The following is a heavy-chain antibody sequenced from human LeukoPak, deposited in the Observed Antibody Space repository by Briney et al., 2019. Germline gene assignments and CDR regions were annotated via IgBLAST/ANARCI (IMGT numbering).Heavy chain of an antibody. CDR3: ATFLSFYGDYGLRVGYFDY. CDR1: GYTLTELS. CDR2: FDPEDGGT. V-gene: IGHV1-24*01. Sequence: ASVTVSCKVSGYTLTELSMHWVRQAPGKGLEWMGGFDPEDGGTIYAQKFQGRVTMTKDTSTDTAYMELSSLRSEDTAVYYCATFLSFYGDYGLRVGYFDYWGQGTLVTVSS. D-gene: IGHD4-17*01. J-gene: IGHJ4*02.